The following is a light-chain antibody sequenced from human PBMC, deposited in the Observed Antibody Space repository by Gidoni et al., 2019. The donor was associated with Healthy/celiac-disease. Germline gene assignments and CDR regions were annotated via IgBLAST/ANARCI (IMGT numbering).Light chain of an antibody. CDR1: QSVSSY. Sequence: EIVLTQSPATLSLSPGERATLSCRASQSVSSYLAWYQQKPGQAPRLLIYDASNRATGSPARFSGSGSGTDFTLTISSLEPEDFAVYYCQQRRNWPLMYTFXQXTKLEIK. CDR3: QQRRNWPLMYT. V-gene: IGKV3-11*01. J-gene: IGKJ2*01. CDR2: DAS.